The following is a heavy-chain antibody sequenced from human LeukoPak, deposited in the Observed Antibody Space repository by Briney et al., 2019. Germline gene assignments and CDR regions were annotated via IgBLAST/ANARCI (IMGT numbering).Heavy chain of an antibody. V-gene: IGHV3-30-3*01. CDR2: ISYDGSNK. CDR1: GFTFSSYA. D-gene: IGHD3-16*01. CDR3: ARGGFDP. J-gene: IGHJ5*02. Sequence: GGFLRLSCAASGFTFSSYAMHWVRQAPGKGLEWVAVISYDGSNKYYADSVKGRFTISRDNSKNTLYLQMNSLRAEDTAVYYCARGGFDPWGQGTLVTVSS.